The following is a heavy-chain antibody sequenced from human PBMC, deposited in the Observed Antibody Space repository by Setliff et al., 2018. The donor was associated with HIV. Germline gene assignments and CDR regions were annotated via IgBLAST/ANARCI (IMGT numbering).Heavy chain of an antibody. CDR3: ARHPVAGTPYYFDS. CDR2: VYHGDSDV. J-gene: IGHJ4*02. V-gene: IGHV5-51*01. D-gene: IGHD6-19*01. Sequence: GESLKISCKASGYNFVNYWIGWVRLMPGKGLEWMGIVYHGDSDVRYSPSFQGHVSISDDKSITTAYLQWSSLQASDTAIYYCARHPVAGTPYYFDSWGQGTLVTVSS. CDR1: GYNFVNYW.